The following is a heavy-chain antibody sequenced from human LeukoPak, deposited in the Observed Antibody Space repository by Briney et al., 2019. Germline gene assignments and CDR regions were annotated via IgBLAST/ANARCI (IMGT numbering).Heavy chain of an antibody. CDR3: ARVSDYYYGMDV. CDR2: IIPILGIA. J-gene: IGHJ6*02. V-gene: IGHV1-69*04. Sequence: ASVKVSCKASGGTFSSYAIRWVRQAPGQGLEWMGRIIPILGIANYAQKFQGRVTITADKSTSTAYMELSSLRSEDTAVYYCARVSDYYYGMDVWGQGTTVTVSS. CDR1: GGTFSSYA.